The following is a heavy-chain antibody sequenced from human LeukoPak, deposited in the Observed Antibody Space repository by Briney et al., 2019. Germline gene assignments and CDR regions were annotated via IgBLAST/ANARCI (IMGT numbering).Heavy chain of an antibody. D-gene: IGHD6-13*01. J-gene: IGHJ6*02. CDR1: GSSISSYY. CDR3: ARGSYSSSWYSDGMDV. Sequence: PSETLSLTCTVSGSSISSYYWSWIRQPAGKGLEWIGRIYTSGSTNYNPSLKSRVTMSVDTSKNQFSLKLSSVTAADTAVYYCARGSYSSSWYSDGMDVWGQRTTVTVSS. V-gene: IGHV4-4*07. CDR2: IYTSGST.